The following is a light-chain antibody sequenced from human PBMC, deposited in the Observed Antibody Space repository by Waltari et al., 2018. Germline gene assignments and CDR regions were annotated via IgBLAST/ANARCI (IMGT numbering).Light chain of an antibody. J-gene: IGLJ2*01. CDR2: EGS. V-gene: IGLV2-8*01. CDR3: SSYAGSNNVV. Sequence: QSALTQPPSASGSPGPSVTISCTGTSSDVGGYNYVSWYQQHPGKAPKLMIYEGSKRPSGVPDRFSGSKSGNTASLTVSGLQAEDEADYYCSSYAGSNNVVFGGGTKLTAL. CDR1: SSDVGGYNY.